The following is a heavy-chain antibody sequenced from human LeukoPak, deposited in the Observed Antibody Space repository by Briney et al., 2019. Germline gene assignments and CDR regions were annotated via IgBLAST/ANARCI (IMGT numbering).Heavy chain of an antibody. D-gene: IGHD3-9*01. CDR2: IGSSGTNT. CDR3: AREGHGGYVGPYFDY. V-gene: IGHV3-64*01. CDR1: GFTFSIYA. J-gene: IGHJ4*02. Sequence: PGGSLRLSCAGSGFTFSIYAMHWVRQAPGKGLEYVSVIGSSGTNTYYANSVKGRFTISRDNSKNTLYLQMGGLRPEDMAVYYCAREGHGGYVGPYFDYWGQGTLVTVSS.